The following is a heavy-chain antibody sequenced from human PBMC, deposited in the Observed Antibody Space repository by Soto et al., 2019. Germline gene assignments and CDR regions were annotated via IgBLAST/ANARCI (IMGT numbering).Heavy chain of an antibody. V-gene: IGHV3-23*01. Sequence: EVQLLESGGGLVQPGGSLRLSCAASGFTFSSYAMSWVRQAPGKGLEWVSAISGSGGSTYYADSVKGRFTISRDNSKNTLYLQMNSPRAEDTAVYYCASLGYCSSTSCGRDIVVVVAATPFDYWGQGTLVTVSS. CDR2: ISGSGGST. D-gene: IGHD2-15*01. CDR1: GFTFSSYA. CDR3: ASLGYCSSTSCGRDIVVVVAATPFDY. J-gene: IGHJ4*02.